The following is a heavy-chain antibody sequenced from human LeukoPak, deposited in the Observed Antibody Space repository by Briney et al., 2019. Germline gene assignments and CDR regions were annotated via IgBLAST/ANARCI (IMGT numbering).Heavy chain of an antibody. CDR1: GFTFDDYA. CDR3: AKAYLPNYYYYYIDV. V-gene: IGHV3-43*02. D-gene: IGHD3-16*01. Sequence: RTGGSLRLSCAASGFTFDDYAMHWVRQAPGKGLEWVSLISGDGGSTYYADSVKGRFTISRGNSKNSLYLQMNSLRTEDTALYYCAKAYLPNYYYYYIDVWGKGTTVTVSS. CDR2: ISGDGGST. J-gene: IGHJ6*03.